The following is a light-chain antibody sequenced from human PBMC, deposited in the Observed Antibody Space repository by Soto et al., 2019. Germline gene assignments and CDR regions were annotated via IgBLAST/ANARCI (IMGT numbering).Light chain of an antibody. J-gene: IGLJ1*01. Sequence: QSVLTQPPSLSGAPGQKVTISCTGSSSNIGAGYDVNWYHQLPGTAPKLLIHGNSNRPSGVPDRFSGSKSGTSASLAITGLQAEDEADYFCQSYDSSLSGYVFGTGTKLTVL. CDR1: SSNIGAGYD. CDR3: QSYDSSLSGYV. V-gene: IGLV1-40*01. CDR2: GNS.